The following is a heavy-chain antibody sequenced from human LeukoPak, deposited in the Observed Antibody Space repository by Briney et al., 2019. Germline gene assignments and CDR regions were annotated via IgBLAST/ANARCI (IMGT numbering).Heavy chain of an antibody. CDR2: INDDESVT. J-gene: IGHJ1*01. CDR3: ARDLGSGGSCYRN. CDR1: GFTFSSYW. V-gene: IGHV3-74*01. Sequence: GGSLRLSCAASGFTFSSYWMHWVRQAPGKGLVWVSRINDDESVTNYADSVKGRFTISRDNAKNTLYLQMNSLRAEDTAVYFCARDLGSGGSCYRNWGQGTLVTVSS. D-gene: IGHD2-15*01.